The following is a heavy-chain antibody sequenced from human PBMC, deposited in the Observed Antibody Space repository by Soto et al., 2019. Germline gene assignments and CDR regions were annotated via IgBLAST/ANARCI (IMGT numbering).Heavy chain of an antibody. V-gene: IGHV1-3*01. D-gene: IGHD3-22*01. J-gene: IGHJ4*02. CDR1: GYTFTSYA. Sequence: ASVKVSCKASGYTFTSYAMHWVRQAPGQRLEWMGWINAGNGNTKYSQKFQGRVTITKDTSASTAYMELSSLRSEDTAVYYCARGSGPMIECHWGQGTLVTVSS. CDR3: ARGSGPMIECH. CDR2: INAGNGNT.